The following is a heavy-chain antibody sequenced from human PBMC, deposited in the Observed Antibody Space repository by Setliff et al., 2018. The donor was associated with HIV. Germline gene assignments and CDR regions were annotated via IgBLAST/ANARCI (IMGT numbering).Heavy chain of an antibody. CDR3: ARDSFDTSGPPYFHH. V-gene: IGHV1-18*01. D-gene: IGHD3-22*01. Sequence: GASVKVSCKASGYTFSNYNITWVRQAPGQGLAWMGWINTYNGDTSYAQNLQGRVTMTIETSTSTAYMESRSLRSDDTAVYYCARDSFDTSGPPYFHHWGQGTLVTVSS. J-gene: IGHJ1*01. CDR2: INTYNGDT. CDR1: GYTFSNYN.